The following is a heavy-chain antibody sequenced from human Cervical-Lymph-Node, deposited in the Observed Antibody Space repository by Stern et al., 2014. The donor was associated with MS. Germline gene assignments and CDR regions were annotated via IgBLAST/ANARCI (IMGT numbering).Heavy chain of an antibody. D-gene: IGHD3-9*01. Sequence: QVQLVQSGAEVKKPGASVKVSCKASGYTFNSYYMHWVRQAPGQGLEWMGIINPSGGSTSYAQKFQGRVTMTRDTSTSTVYMELSSLRSEDTAVYYCARAQFPVYDTFAPPVSLLDVWGQGTTVTVSS. CDR1: GYTFNSYY. CDR2: INPSGGST. CDR3: ARAQFPVYDTFAPPVSLLDV. J-gene: IGHJ6*02. V-gene: IGHV1-46*02.